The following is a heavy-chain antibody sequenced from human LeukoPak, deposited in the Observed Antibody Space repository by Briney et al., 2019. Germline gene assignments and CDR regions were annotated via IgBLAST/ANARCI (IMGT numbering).Heavy chain of an antibody. CDR2: IYYSGST. CDR3: ARVRRSYYDILTGLGNYYYGMDV. Sequence: SETLSLTCTVSGGSISSYYWSWIRQPPGKGLEWIGYIYYSGSTNYNPSLKSRVTISVDTSKNQFSLKLSSVTAADTSVYYCARVRRSYYDILTGLGNYYYGMDVWGQGTTVTVSS. D-gene: IGHD3-9*01. J-gene: IGHJ6*02. CDR1: GGSISSYY. V-gene: IGHV4-59*01.